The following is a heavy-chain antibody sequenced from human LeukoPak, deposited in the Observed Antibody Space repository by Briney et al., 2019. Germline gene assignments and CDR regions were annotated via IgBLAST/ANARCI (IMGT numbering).Heavy chain of an antibody. D-gene: IGHD6-19*01. Sequence: SETLSLTCAVSGGPISSSNWWSWVRQPPGKGLEWIGEIYHSGSTNYNPSLKSRVTISVDTSKNQFSLKLSSVTAADTAVYYCARLFYSSGWYVGYWGQGTLVTVSS. CDR3: ARLFYSSGWYVGY. CDR2: IYHSGST. J-gene: IGHJ4*02. V-gene: IGHV4-4*02. CDR1: GGPISSSNW.